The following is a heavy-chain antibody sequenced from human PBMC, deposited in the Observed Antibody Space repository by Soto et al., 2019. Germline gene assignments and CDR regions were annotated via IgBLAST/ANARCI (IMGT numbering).Heavy chain of an antibody. D-gene: IGHD6-13*01. CDR1: GFTFTSYA. CDR2: ISCDDNGK. V-gene: IGHV3-30*04. J-gene: IGHJ4*02. Sequence: GGSLRLSCAASGFTFTSYAIHWVRQAPGKGLEWLAVISCDDNGKYYADSVKGRFTISRDNSKKTLYLQMNSLRDEDTAVYYCARKEYSSSKWVYWGQGTLVTVSS. CDR3: ARKEYSSSKWVY.